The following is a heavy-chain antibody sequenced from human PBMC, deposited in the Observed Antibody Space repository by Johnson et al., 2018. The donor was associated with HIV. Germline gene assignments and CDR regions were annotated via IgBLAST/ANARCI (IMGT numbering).Heavy chain of an antibody. J-gene: IGHJ3*02. CDR3: ARSRGPMRKDAFDI. CDR2: ISSNGIGT. D-gene: IGHD3-10*01. CDR1: GFTFSNFA. V-gene: IGHV3-64*01. Sequence: EVQLVESGGGFVQPGGSLRLSCAASGFTFSNFAMHWVRQAPGKGLEYVSAISSNGIGTYYAHSVDGRFTISRDNDKNTLYLEMGSLRVEDMAVYYCARSRGPMRKDAFDIWGQGTKVTVSS.